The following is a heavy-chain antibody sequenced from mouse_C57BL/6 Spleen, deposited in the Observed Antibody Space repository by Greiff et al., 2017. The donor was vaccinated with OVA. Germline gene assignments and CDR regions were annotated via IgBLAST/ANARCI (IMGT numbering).Heavy chain of an antibody. V-gene: IGHV1-4*01. D-gene: IGHD2-10*02. CDR2: INPSSGYT. Sequence: VQLQQSGAELARPGASVKMSCKASGYTFTSYTMHWVKQRPGQGLEWIGYINPSSGYTKYNQKFKDKATLTADKSSSTAYMQLSSLTSEDSAVYYCARKPSNGAYAMDHWGQGTSVTVSS. CDR1: GYTFTSYT. J-gene: IGHJ4*01. CDR3: ARKPSNGAYAMDH.